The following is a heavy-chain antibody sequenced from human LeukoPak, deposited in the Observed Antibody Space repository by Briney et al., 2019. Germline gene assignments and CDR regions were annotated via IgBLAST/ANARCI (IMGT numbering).Heavy chain of an antibody. J-gene: IGHJ3*02. CDR1: GYTFTDYY. Sequence: GASVKVSCKASGYTFTDYYIHWVRQAPGQGLEWMGRINPNSGGTDDAQNFQGRVTMTRDTSISTAYMELSRLRSDDTAVYYCARDSDGAFDIWGQGTMVTVSS. CDR2: INPNSGGT. V-gene: IGHV1-2*06. D-gene: IGHD5-24*01. CDR3: ARDSDGAFDI.